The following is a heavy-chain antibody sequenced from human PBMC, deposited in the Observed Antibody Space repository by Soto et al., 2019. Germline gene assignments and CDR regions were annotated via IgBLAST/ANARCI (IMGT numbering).Heavy chain of an antibody. CDR3: ARDRDYDILTGPPRLDV. Sequence: PSETLSLTCTVSGGSISSYYWSWIRQPPGKGLEWIGYIYYSGSTNYNPSLKSRVTISVDTSKNQFSLKLSSVTAADTAVYYCARDRDYDILTGPPRLDVWGQGTTVTVSS. CDR1: GGSISSYY. CDR2: IYYSGST. V-gene: IGHV4-59*01. J-gene: IGHJ6*02. D-gene: IGHD3-9*01.